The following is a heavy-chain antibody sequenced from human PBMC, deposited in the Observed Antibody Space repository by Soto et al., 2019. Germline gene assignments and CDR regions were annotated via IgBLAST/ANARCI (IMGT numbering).Heavy chain of an antibody. Sequence: SETLSLTCTVSGGSVSSGSYYWSWIRQPPGKGLEWIGYIYYSGSTNYNPSLKSRVTISVDTSKNQFSLKLSSVTAADTAVYFCGRVRYVFGGGFVDYGGQGPRVTVSS. CDR1: GGSVSSGSYY. J-gene: IGHJ4*02. CDR2: IYYSGST. D-gene: IGHD3-16*01. CDR3: GRVRYVFGGGFVDY. V-gene: IGHV4-61*01.